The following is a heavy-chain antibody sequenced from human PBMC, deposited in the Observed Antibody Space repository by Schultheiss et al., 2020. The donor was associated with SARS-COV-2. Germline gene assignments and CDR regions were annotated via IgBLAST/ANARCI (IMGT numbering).Heavy chain of an antibody. Sequence: GESLKISCAASGFTFSSYGMHWVRQAPGKGLEWVAVISYDGSNKYYADSVKGRFTISRDNSKNTLYLQMNSLRAEDTAVYYCAKHWERWLQLSSYYYYGMDVWGQGTTVTVSS. CDR2: ISYDGSNK. D-gene: IGHD5-24*01. V-gene: IGHV3-30*18. J-gene: IGHJ6*02. CDR3: AKHWERWLQLSSYYYYGMDV. CDR1: GFTFSSYG.